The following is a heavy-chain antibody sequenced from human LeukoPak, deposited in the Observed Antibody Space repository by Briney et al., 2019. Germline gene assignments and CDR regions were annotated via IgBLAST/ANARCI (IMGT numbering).Heavy chain of an antibody. V-gene: IGHV3-23*01. CDR1: GFTFSNYA. D-gene: IGHD3-16*02. J-gene: IGHJ4*02. Sequence: PGGSLRLSCAASGFTFSNYAMNWVCQAPGKGLEWVSGISYSGGSTYYADSVKGRFTISRDNSKNTLFLQVNSLRAEDTAIYYCAKVALNHYVWGSDRSPLGYWGQGTLVTVSS. CDR3: AKVALNHYVWGSDRSPLGY. CDR2: ISYSGGST.